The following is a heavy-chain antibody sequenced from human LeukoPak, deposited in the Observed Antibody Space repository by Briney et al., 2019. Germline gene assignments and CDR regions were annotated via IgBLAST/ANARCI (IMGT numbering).Heavy chain of an antibody. CDR2: SSSSGSTT. J-gene: IGHJ4*02. CDR1: GFTFSSYE. D-gene: IGHD4-23*01. Sequence: GRSLRLSCAASGFTFSSYEMNWVRQAPGKGLERVSYSSSSGSTTYYADSVKGRFTISRDNAKNSLHLQMNSLRAEDTAVYYCARVGPLRWYFDYWGQGTLVTVSS. CDR3: ARVGPLRWYFDY. V-gene: IGHV3-48*03.